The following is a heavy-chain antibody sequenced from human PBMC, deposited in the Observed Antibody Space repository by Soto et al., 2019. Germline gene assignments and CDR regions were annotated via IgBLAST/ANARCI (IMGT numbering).Heavy chain of an antibody. V-gene: IGHV6-1*01. CDR3: ARSSDSSGWYPFYYGMDV. CDR1: GDSVPSNSAA. CDR2: TYYRSKWYN. Sequence: SQTLSLTCAISGDSVPSNSAAWNWIRQSPSRGLEWLGRTYYRSKWYNDYAVSVKSRITINPDTSKNQFSLQLNSVTPEDTAVYYCARSSDSSGWYPFYYGMDVWGQGTTVTVSS. J-gene: IGHJ6*02. D-gene: IGHD6-19*01.